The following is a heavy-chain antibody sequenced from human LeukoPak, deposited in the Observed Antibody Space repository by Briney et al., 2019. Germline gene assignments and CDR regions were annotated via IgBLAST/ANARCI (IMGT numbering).Heavy chain of an antibody. CDR1: GFTFSSYG. CDR2: IWYDGSNK. CDR3: ARGPFDWLLHMGFDY. Sequence: PGRSLRLSCAASGFTFSSYGMHWVRQAPGKGLEWVAVIWYDGSNKYYADSVKGRFTISRDNSKNTLYLQMNGLRAEDTAVYYCARGPFDWLLHMGFDYWGQGTLVTVSS. D-gene: IGHD3-9*01. J-gene: IGHJ4*02. V-gene: IGHV3-33*01.